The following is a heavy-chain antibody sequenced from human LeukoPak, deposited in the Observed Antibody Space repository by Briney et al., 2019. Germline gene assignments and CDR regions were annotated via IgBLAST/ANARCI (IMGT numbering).Heavy chain of an antibody. CDR3: AGTPEIAVAGINY. J-gene: IGHJ4*02. V-gene: IGHV4-39*07. CDR2: IYYSGST. Sequence: SETLSLTCTVSGGSISSSSYYWGWIRQPPGKGLEWIGSIYYSGSTYYNPSLKSRVTISVDTSKNQFSLKLSSVTAADTAVYYCAGTPEIAVAGINYWGQGTLVTVSS. D-gene: IGHD6-19*01. CDR1: GGSISSSSYY.